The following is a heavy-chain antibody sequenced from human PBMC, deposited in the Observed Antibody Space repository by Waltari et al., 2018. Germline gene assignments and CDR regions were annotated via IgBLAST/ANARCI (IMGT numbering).Heavy chain of an antibody. D-gene: IGHD6-13*01. CDR2: INAGNGNT. V-gene: IGHV1-3*01. Sequence: QVQLVQSGAEVKKPGASVKVSCKASGYTFTSYAMHWVRQAPGKRLEWMGWINAGNGNTKYSQKFQGRVTITRDTSASTAYMELSSLRSEDTAVYYCARDKKEGAAAGTPPLGYWGQGTLVTVSS. CDR3: ARDKKEGAAAGTPPLGY. J-gene: IGHJ4*02. CDR1: GYTFTSYA.